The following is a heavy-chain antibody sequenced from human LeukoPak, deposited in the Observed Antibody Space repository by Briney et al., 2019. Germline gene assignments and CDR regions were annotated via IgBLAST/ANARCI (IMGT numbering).Heavy chain of an antibody. V-gene: IGHV1-46*01. D-gene: IGHD1-1*01. CDR3: AREDPHTYNFDF. CDR1: GYSFTSYH. J-gene: IGHJ4*02. Sequence: ASVKVSYKTSGYSFTSYHMHWLPQAPGQGLEWVGILKSSGDTTVYAQKFQGRVTVNRDTSTSTVYMELSSLSSEDTAVYYCAREDPHTYNFDFWGPGTLVTVSS. CDR2: LKSSGDTT.